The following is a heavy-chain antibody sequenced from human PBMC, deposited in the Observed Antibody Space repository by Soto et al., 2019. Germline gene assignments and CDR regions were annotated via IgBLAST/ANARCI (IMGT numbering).Heavy chain of an antibody. CDR3: ASVRRGGYDSLRYYYGMDV. J-gene: IGHJ6*02. D-gene: IGHD5-12*01. CDR1: VGSISSSSYY. Sequence: QLQLQESGPGLVKPSETLSLTCTVSVGSISSSSYYWGWIRQPPGKGLGWIGSIYYSGGTYYNPSLKSRVTISVDTSKNQFSLKLSSVTAADTAVYYCASVRRGGYDSLRYYYGMDVWGQGTTVTVSS. CDR2: IYYSGGT. V-gene: IGHV4-39*01.